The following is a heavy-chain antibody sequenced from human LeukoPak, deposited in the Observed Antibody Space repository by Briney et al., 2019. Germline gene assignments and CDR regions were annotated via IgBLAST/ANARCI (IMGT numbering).Heavy chain of an antibody. CDR1: GFTVSSNY. V-gene: IGHV3-66*01. Sequence: GGSLRLSCAASGFTVSSNYMSWVRQAPGKGLEWVSVIYSGGSTPYADSVKGRFTISRDNSKNTLYLQMNSLRAEDTAVYYCARDSSSGWQHDYWGQGTLVTVSS. CDR2: IYSGGST. CDR3: ARDSSSGWQHDY. D-gene: IGHD6-19*01. J-gene: IGHJ4*02.